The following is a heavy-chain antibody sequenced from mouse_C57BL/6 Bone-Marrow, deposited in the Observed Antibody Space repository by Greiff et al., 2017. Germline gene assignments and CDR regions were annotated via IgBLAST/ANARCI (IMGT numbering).Heavy chain of an antibody. J-gene: IGHJ2*01. V-gene: IGHV1-64*01. Sequence: QVQLQQPGAELVKPGASVKLSCKASGYTFTSYWMHWVKQRPGQGLEWIGMIHPNSGSTNYNEKFKSKATLTVDKSSSTAYMQLSSLTSEDSAVYYCARDGFYCSSFFDYWGQGTTLTVSS. D-gene: IGHD1-1*01. CDR1: GYTFTSYW. CDR3: ARDGFYCSSFFDY. CDR2: IHPNSGST.